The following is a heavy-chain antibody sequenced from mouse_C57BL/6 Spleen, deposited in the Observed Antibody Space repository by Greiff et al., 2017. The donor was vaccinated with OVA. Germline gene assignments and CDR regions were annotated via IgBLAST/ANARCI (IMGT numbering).Heavy chain of an antibody. CDR1: GFTFSSYA. J-gene: IGHJ2*01. V-gene: IGHV5-4*03. D-gene: IGHD4-1*01. CDR3: ARSANWGFDY. CDR2: ISDGGSYT. Sequence: EVKLMESGGGLVKPGGSLKLSCAASGFTFSSYAMSWVRQTPEKRLEWVATISDGGSYTYYPDNVKGRFTISRDNAKNNLYLQMSHLKSEDTAMYYCARSANWGFDYWGQGTTLTVSS.